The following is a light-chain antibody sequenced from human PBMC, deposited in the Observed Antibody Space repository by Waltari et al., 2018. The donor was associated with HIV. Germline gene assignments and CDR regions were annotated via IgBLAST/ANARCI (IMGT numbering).Light chain of an antibody. CDR1: QRRHHNNRKTY. CDR3: MQSLQMPLT. Sequence: IVMTQTPLSLSVTPGQPAYIPCKSNQRRHHNNRKTYLYWYLQKSGQQPQILIYEVSNRFSGVPYRFSGSGSGTDFTLKISRVEAEDGGVCYCMQSLQMPLTFGGGTKVEIK. V-gene: IGKV2D-29*01. J-gene: IGKJ4*01. CDR2: EVS.